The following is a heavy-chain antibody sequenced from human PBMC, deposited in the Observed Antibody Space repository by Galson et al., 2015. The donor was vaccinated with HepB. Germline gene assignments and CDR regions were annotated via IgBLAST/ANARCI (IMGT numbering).Heavy chain of an antibody. Sequence: SVKVSCKASGGTFSSYAISWVRQAPGQGLEWMGRIIPILGIANYAQKFQGRVTITADKSTSTAYMELSSLRSEDTAVYYCARSPEYYGSGSYRINYYYYYYMDVWGKGTTVTVSS. CDR2: IIPILGIA. J-gene: IGHJ6*03. D-gene: IGHD3-10*01. CDR1: GGTFSSYA. CDR3: ARSPEYYGSGSYRINYYYYYYMDV. V-gene: IGHV1-69*04.